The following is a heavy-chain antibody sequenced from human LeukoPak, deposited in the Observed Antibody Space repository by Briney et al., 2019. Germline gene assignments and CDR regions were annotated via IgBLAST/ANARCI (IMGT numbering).Heavy chain of an antibody. CDR3: VCGWSNVYDY. V-gene: IGHV3-53*04. CDR1: GFTVSSNY. D-gene: IGHD6-19*01. J-gene: IGHJ4*02. CDR2: IYSGGST. Sequence: GGSLRLSCAASGFTVSSNYMSWVRQAPGKGLEWVSVIYSGGSTYYADSVKGRFTISRHNSKNTLYLQMYSLRAEDTAVYYCVCGWSNVYDYWGQGTLVTVSS.